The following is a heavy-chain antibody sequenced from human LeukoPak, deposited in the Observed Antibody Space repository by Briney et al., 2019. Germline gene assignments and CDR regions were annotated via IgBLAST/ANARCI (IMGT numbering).Heavy chain of an antibody. V-gene: IGHV3-74*01. CDR1: GFTFSNYC. D-gene: IGHD3-9*01. Sequence: PGGSLRLSCAASGFTFSNYCFHWVRQAPGKGLVWVARINTDGSTTNYAHSVKGRFTISRDNAKNTLYLQMNSLRGEDTAVYHCANDMTGPVDSWGQGTLVTVSS. CDR3: ANDMTGPVDS. CDR2: INTDGSTT. J-gene: IGHJ4*02.